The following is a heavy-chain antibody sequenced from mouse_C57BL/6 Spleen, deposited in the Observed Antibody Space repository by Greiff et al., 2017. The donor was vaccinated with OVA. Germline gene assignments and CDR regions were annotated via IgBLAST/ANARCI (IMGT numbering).Heavy chain of an antibody. V-gene: IGHV1-26*01. CDR3: AREGDYYGNCVRAMDY. J-gene: IGHJ4*01. CDR2: INPNNGGT. CDR1: GYTFTDYY. D-gene: IGHD2-1*01. Sequence: EVQLQQSGPELVKPGASVKISCKASGYTFTDYYMNWVKQSHGQSLEWIGDINPNNGGTSYNQKFKGKATLTVDKSSSTAYMQLRSLTSEASAVYYCAREGDYYGNCVRAMDYWGQGTSVTVSS.